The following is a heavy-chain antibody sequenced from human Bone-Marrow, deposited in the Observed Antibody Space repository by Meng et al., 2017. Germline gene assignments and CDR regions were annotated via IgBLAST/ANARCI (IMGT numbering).Heavy chain of an antibody. J-gene: IGHJ3*02. CDR3: ARPFDSKREDGDGSFDI. CDR1: GFTISANH. Sequence: GESLKISCAASGFTISANHMTWVRQAPGKGLEWVSLIYSDGGTYYADSVKGRFTISRDRSKNTLYFQMDRLRPEDTAVYYCARPFDSKREDGDGSFDIWGQGTKVTVSS. D-gene: IGHD3-22*01. CDR2: IYSDGGT. V-gene: IGHV3-53*05.